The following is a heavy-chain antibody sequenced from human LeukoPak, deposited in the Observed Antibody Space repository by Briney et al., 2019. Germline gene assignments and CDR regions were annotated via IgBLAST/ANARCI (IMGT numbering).Heavy chain of an antibody. CDR3: ARTTEDCNSASCYQYCFDP. D-gene: IGHD2-2*01. Sequence: SETLSLTCTVSGGSISTYYWSWIRQPPGRGLEWIGYIYYSGYTNYNPSLKSRVTISVDTSKNQFSLKLSPVTAADTAVYYCARTTEDCNSASCYQYCFDPWGQGTLVTVSS. CDR2: IYYSGYT. V-gene: IGHV4-59*01. CDR1: GGSISTYY. J-gene: IGHJ5*02.